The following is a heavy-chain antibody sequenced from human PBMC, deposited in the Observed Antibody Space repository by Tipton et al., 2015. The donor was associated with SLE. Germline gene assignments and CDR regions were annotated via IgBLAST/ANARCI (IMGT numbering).Heavy chain of an antibody. Sequence: TLSLTCIVSGGSISSGGYYWSWIRQSPGKGLEWIGYISYSGSTNYNSSLKSRLTISVDTSKNQFSLKLSSVTAADTAVYYCARDHRVNFDWILLDYWGQGILVTVSS. V-gene: IGHV4-31*03. CDR1: GGSISSGGYY. CDR2: ISYSGST. CDR3: ARDHRVNFDWILLDY. J-gene: IGHJ4*02. D-gene: IGHD3-9*01.